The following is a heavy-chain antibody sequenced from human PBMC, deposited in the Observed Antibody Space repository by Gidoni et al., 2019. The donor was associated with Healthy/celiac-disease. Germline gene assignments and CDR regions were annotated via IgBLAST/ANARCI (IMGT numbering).Heavy chain of an antibody. D-gene: IGHD2-15*01. V-gene: IGHV1-58*01. CDR3: AADPVVRRYYYYYGMDV. CDR2: IVVGSGNT. J-gene: IGHJ6*02. CDR1: GFTFTSSA. Sequence: QMQLVQSGPEVKKPGTSVKVSCKASGFTFTSSAVQWVRQARGQRLEWIGWIVVGSGNTNYAQKFQERVTITRDMSTSTAYMELSSLRSEDTAVYYCAADPVVRRYYYYYGMDVWGQGTTVTVSS.